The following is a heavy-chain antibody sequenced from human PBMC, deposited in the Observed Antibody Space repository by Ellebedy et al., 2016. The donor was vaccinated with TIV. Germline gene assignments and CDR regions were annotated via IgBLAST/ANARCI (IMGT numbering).Heavy chain of an antibody. D-gene: IGHD2-2*01. CDR1: GGCISSSSYY. Sequence: SETLSLXXTVSGGCISSSSYYWGWIRQPPGKGLEWIGSIYYSGSTYYNPSLKSRVTISVDTSKNQFSLKLSSVTAADTAVYYCARHREYQLLSQFDPWGQGTLVTVSS. CDR3: ARHREYQLLSQFDP. V-gene: IGHV4-39*01. CDR2: IYYSGST. J-gene: IGHJ5*02.